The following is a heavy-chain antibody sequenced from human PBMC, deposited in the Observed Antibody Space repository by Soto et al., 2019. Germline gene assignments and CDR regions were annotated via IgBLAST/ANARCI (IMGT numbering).Heavy chain of an antibody. CDR2: IYYSGST. V-gene: IGHV4-59*01. D-gene: IGHD6-13*01. CDR1: GGSISSYY. Sequence: SETLSLTCTVSGGSISSYYWSWIRQPPGKGLEWIGYIYYSGSTNYNPSLKSRVTISVDTSRNQFSLKLSSVTAADTAVYYCARDSGYSSSWIPYYYGMDVWGQGTTGTVSS. CDR3: ARDSGYSSSWIPYYYGMDV. J-gene: IGHJ6*02.